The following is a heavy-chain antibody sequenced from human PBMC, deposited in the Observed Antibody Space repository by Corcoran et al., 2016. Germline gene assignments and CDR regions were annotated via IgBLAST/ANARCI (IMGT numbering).Heavy chain of an antibody. CDR2: MTPISGTA. J-gene: IGHJ4*02. CDR3: ARGPYAGNPWYFDH. CDR1: GGTFSSYA. D-gene: IGHD6-13*01. Sequence: QVQLVQSGAEGKKPGSSVKVSCKASGGTFSSYALSWVRQAPGQGLEWMGGMTPISGTANYAQKFQGRVTITADDSTNTAYMEVSSLRAEDTAVYYCARGPYAGNPWYFDHWGQGTLVTVSS. V-gene: IGHV1-69*01.